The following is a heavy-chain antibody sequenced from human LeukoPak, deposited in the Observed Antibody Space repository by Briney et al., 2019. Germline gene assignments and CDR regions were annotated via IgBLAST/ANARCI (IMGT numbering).Heavy chain of an antibody. J-gene: IGHJ4*02. CDR1: GGSINGYY. V-gene: IGHV4-39*01. CDR2: IYYSGST. CDR3: ARHVDGAAGTVRFFDY. Sequence: PSETLSLTCTVSGGSINGYYWGWIRQLPGKGLEWIGSIYYSGSTYYNPSLKSRVTISVDTSKNQFSLKLSSVTAADTAVYYCARHVDGAAGTVRFFDYWGQGTLVTVSS. D-gene: IGHD6-13*01.